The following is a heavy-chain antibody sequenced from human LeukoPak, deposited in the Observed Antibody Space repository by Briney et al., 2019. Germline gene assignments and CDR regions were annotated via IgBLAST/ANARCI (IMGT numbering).Heavy chain of an antibody. CDR2: TNAGNGNT. V-gene: IGHV1-3*01. CDR1: GYTFTSYA. CDR3: ARGPSQYDILTGSNWFDP. J-gene: IGHJ5*02. Sequence: ASVKVSCKASGYTFTSYAMHWVRQAPGQRLEWMGWTNAGNGNTKYSQNFQGRVTITRDTSACTAYMELSSLRSEDTAVYYCARGPSQYDILTGSNWFDPWGQGTLVTVSS. D-gene: IGHD3-9*01.